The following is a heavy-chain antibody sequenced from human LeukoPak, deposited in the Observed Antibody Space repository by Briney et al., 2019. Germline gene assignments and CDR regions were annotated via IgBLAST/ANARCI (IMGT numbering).Heavy chain of an antibody. CDR3: AREYFLDY. J-gene: IGHJ4*02. D-gene: IGHD3-9*01. Sequence: EALQIFCRGSGYSFTSYWIGWVRQMPGKGLEWMGSIYPGGSDTRYSPSFQGQVTISADKSISTAYLQWSSLKALDTAMYYCAREYFLDYWGQGTLVTVSS. CDR2: IYPGGSDT. V-gene: IGHV5-51*01. CDR1: GYSFTSYW.